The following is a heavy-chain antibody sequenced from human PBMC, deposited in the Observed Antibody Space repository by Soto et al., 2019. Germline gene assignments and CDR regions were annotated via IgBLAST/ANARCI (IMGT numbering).Heavy chain of an antibody. CDR3: VRTPDFDY. Sequence: QVQLVESGGGVVQPGRSLRLSCAASGFTFSSYAMHWVRQAPGKGLEWVAVISYDGSNKYYADSVKGRFTISRDNSKNTLYLQMNSLRAEDTAVYYCVRTPDFDYWGQGTLVTVSS. J-gene: IGHJ4*02. D-gene: IGHD1-1*01. CDR1: GFTFSSYA. V-gene: IGHV3-30-3*01. CDR2: ISYDGSNK.